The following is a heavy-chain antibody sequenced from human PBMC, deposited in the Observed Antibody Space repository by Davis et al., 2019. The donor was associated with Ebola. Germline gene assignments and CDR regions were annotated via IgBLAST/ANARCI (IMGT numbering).Heavy chain of an antibody. CDR1: GGSFSGYY. J-gene: IGHJ4*02. CDR2: INHSGST. V-gene: IGHV4-34*01. CDR3: MSGVPGY. Sequence: SETLSLTCAVYGGSFSGYYWSWIRQPPGKGLEWIGEINHSGSTNYNPSLKSRVTISGDTSKNQFSLKLNSVTAADTAVYYCMSGVPGYWGQGTLVTVSS.